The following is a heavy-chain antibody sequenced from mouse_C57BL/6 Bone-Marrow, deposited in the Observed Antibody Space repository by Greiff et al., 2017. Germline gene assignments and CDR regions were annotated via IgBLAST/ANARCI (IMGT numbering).Heavy chain of an antibody. CDR2: INPNNGGT. V-gene: IGHV1-26*01. Sequence: VQLQQSGPELVKPGASVKISCKASGYTFTDYYMNWVKQSHGKSLEWIGDINPNNGGTSYNQKFKGKATLTVDTSSSTAYMELHSLTSEDSAVYFCARVEFDGSRGDWYFDVWGTGTTVTVSS. D-gene: IGHD1-1*01. J-gene: IGHJ1*03. CDR3: ARVEFDGSRGDWYFDV. CDR1: GYTFTDYY.